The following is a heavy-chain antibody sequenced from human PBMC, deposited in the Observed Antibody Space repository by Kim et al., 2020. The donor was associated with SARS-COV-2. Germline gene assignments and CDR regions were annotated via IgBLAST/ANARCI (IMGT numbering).Heavy chain of an antibody. Sequence: SETLSLTCAVYGGSFSGYYWSWIRQPPGKGLEWIGEINHSGSTNYNPSLKSRVTISVDTSKNQFSLKLSSVTAADTAVYYCARTVDTAMVTGDDAFDIWGQGTMVTVSS. CDR3: ARTVDTAMVTGDDAFDI. V-gene: IGHV4-34*01. CDR2: INHSGST. CDR1: GGSFSGYY. J-gene: IGHJ3*02. D-gene: IGHD5-18*01.